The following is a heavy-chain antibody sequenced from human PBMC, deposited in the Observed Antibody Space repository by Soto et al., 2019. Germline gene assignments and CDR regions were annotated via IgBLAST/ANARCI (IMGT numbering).Heavy chain of an antibody. CDR2: IIPIFGTA. CDR1: GGTFSSYA. Sequence: SVKVSCKASGGTFSSYAISWVRQAPGQGLEWMGGIIPIFGTANYAQKFQGRVTITADESTSTAYMELSSLRSEDTAVYYCASDRYYDSSGSSYFDYWGQGTLVTVSS. J-gene: IGHJ4*02. CDR3: ASDRYYDSSGSSYFDY. V-gene: IGHV1-69*13. D-gene: IGHD3-22*01.